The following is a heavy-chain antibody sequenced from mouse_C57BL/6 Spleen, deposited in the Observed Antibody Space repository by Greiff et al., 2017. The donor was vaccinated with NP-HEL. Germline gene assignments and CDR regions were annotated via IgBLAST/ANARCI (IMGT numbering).Heavy chain of an antibody. D-gene: IGHD1-1*01. J-gene: IGHJ4*01. CDR2: IYPGDGDT. V-gene: IGHV1-82*01. Sequence: QVQLKQSGPELVKPGASVKISCKASGYAFSSSWMNWVKQRPGKGLEWIGRIYPGDGDTNYNGKFKGKATLTADKSSSTAYMQLSSLTSEDSAVYFCARSLLYYGSSPDAMDYWGQGTSVTVSS. CDR1: GYAFSSSW. CDR3: ARSLLYYGSSPDAMDY.